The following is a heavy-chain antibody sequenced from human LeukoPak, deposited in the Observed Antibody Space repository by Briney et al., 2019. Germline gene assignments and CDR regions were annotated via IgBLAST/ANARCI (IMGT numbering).Heavy chain of an antibody. D-gene: IGHD3-16*02. CDR2: IYYSGST. V-gene: IGHV4-59*01. J-gene: IGHJ4*02. Sequence: SETLSLTCTVSGGSISSYYWSWIRQPPGKGLEWIGYIYYSGSTNYNPSLKSRVTISVDTSKNQFSLRLSSVTAADTAVYYRARGFDYVWGSHRALGYWGQGTLVTVSS. CDR1: GGSISSYY. CDR3: ARGFDYVWGSHRALGY.